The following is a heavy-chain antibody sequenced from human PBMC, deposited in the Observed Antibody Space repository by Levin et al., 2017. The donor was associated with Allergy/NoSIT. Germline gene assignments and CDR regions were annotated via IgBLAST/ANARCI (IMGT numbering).Heavy chain of an antibody. Sequence: ASVKVSCKASGANFVSYSMHWVRQAPGQRPEWMARINAGNGMTQYSEHFQDRLTITRDTSATTVYMELRSLTSEDTAVYYCARGAVFGVIFFDYWGRGTLVTVSS. CDR1: GANFVSYS. CDR2: INAGNGMT. D-gene: IGHD3-3*01. J-gene: IGHJ4*02. V-gene: IGHV1-3*01. CDR3: ARGAVFGVIFFDY.